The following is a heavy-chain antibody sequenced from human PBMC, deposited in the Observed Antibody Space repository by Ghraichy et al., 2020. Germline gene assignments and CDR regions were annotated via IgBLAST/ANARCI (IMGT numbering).Heavy chain of an antibody. CDR1: GFPFSRYV. CDR2: ISTSIGTT. V-gene: IGHV3-23*01. D-gene: IGHD3-10*01. Sequence: GGSLRLSCEASGFPFSRYVISWVRQAPGKGLEWVSSISTSIGTTYYADSVKGRFTIPRDNSKNTLYLQMNNLRVEDTAIYYCAKVARDYFDYWGQGTLVTVSS. CDR3: AKVARDYFDY. J-gene: IGHJ4*02.